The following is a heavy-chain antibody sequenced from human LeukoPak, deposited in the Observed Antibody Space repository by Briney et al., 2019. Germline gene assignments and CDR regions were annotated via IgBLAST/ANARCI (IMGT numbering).Heavy chain of an antibody. J-gene: IGHJ4*02. CDR3: ARHLAVAYGDYVDY. CDR2: IYYSGST. CDR1: GGSISSSSYY. D-gene: IGHD4-17*01. V-gene: IGHV4-39*01. Sequence: SETLSLTCTVSGGSISSSSYYWGWIRQPPGKGLEWIGSIYYSGSTYYNPSLKSRVTISVDTSKNQFSLKLSSVTAADTAVYYCARHLAVAYGDYVDYWGQGTLVTVSS.